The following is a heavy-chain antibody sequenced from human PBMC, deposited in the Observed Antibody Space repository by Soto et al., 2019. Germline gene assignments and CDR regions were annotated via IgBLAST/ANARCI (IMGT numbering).Heavy chain of an antibody. J-gene: IGHJ4*02. CDR2: IIPMIGRT. Sequence: QVQLVQSGAEVKKPGSSVKVSCKASGGTFNNYGMGWVRQAPGQGLEWMGGIIPMIGRTNYAQKFQGRLTLTADASRSTAYMEVRSLRSDDTAVYYCASWDDDVLTGYSYDDWGQGTPVTFSS. V-gene: IGHV1-69*01. CDR3: ASWDDDVLTGYSYDD. CDR1: GGTFNNYG. D-gene: IGHD3-9*01.